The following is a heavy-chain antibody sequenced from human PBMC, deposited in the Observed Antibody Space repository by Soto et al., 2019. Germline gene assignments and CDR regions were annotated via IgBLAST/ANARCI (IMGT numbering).Heavy chain of an antibody. J-gene: IGHJ4*02. D-gene: IGHD3-9*01. CDR2: IFVTSTII. CDR1: GFTFSDYS. V-gene: IGHV3-48*04. CDR3: ARDKDWAFDN. Sequence: VQLVESGGKLVQPGRSLSLSCVASGFTFSDYSMVWVRQSPGKGLEWISYIFVTSTIIYYADSVKGRFTVSIDNAQNSLSLQMNSLRVEDTGIYYWARDKDWAFDNWGQGTLVNFSS.